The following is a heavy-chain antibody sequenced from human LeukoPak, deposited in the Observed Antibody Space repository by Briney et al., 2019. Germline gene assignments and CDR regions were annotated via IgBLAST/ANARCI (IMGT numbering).Heavy chain of an antibody. Sequence: GGSLRLSRAASGFTFSNYAMSWVRQAPGKGLEWVSTISGSGDNTYNADSVKGRFTISRDNSKNTLYLQVTSLRVEDTAIYYCAKARSAVAASAANYWGQGTLVTVSS. J-gene: IGHJ4*02. V-gene: IGHV3-23*01. CDR2: ISGSGDNT. D-gene: IGHD6-19*01. CDR1: GFTFSNYA. CDR3: AKARSAVAASAANY.